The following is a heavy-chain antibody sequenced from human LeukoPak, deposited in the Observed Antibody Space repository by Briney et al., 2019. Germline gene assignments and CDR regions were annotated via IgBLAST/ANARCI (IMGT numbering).Heavy chain of an antibody. D-gene: IGHD3-22*01. CDR1: GFTFSKAW. J-gene: IGHJ4*02. V-gene: IGHV3-15*01. Sequence: PGGSLRLFCATSGFTFSKAWMTCVRQAPGKGLEGIGRVKSKTDGGTIDYAAPVKGRFTISRDDSKTTLYLQMTSLKTKDTAVYYCTTDVNYYDSSGYFRFDYWGQGALVTVSS. CDR2: VKSKTDGGTI. CDR3: TTDVNYYDSSGYFRFDY.